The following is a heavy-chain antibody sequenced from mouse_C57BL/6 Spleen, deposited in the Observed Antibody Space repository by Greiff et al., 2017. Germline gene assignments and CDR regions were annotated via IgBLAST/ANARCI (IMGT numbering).Heavy chain of an antibody. V-gene: IGHV2-9-1*01. CDR2: IWTGGGT. Sequence: VKLMDSGPGLVAPSQSLSITCTVSGFSLTSYAISWVRQPPGKGLEWLGVIWTGGGTNYNSALKSRLSISKDNSKSQVFLKMNSLQTDDTARYYCARNRENFGYRGAMDYWGQGTSVTVSS. D-gene: IGHD2-14*01. J-gene: IGHJ4*01. CDR3: ARNRENFGYRGAMDY. CDR1: GFSLTSYA.